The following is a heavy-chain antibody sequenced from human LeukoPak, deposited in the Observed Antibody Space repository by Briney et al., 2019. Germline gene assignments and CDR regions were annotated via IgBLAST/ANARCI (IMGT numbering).Heavy chain of an antibody. CDR3: AKWGDYDVFTGYYDADY. CDR2: ITGSGGST. J-gene: IGHJ4*02. Sequence: GASLRLSCAASGFTFINYAMSWVRQAPGKGLEWVSAITGSGGSTYYANSVKGRFTISRDNSKNTLYLQMNSLRAEDTAIYSCAKWGDYDVFTGYYDADYWGQGTLVTVSS. CDR1: GFTFINYA. D-gene: IGHD3-9*01. V-gene: IGHV3-23*01.